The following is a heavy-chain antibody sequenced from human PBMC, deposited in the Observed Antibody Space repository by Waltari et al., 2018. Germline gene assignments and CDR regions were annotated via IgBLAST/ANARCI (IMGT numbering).Heavy chain of an antibody. J-gene: IGHJ4*02. Sequence: QVQLVQSGAEVKKPGASVQVSCKASGYTFTRYAMHWVRQAPGQRLEWMGWINAGNGNTKYSQKFQGRVTITRDTSASTAYMELRSLRSDDTAVYYCARSIVGAPDYWGQGTLVTVSS. V-gene: IGHV1-3*01. CDR2: INAGNGNT. CDR3: ARSIVGAPDY. CDR1: GYTFTRYA. D-gene: IGHD1-26*01.